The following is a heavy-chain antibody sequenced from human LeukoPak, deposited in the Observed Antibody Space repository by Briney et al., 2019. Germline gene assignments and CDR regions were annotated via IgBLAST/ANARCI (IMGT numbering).Heavy chain of an antibody. J-gene: IGHJ3*02. CDR2: IGTAGDT. Sequence: GGSLRLSCAASGFTFSLYDMHWVRQATGKSLEWVSGIGTAGDTYYADSVKGRFAISRENAKNSLSLQMDSLRAGDTAVYYCTRDLREGTTPDASDIWGQGTLVTVSS. CDR1: GFTFSLYD. CDR3: TRDLREGTTPDASDI. V-gene: IGHV3-13*01. D-gene: IGHD1-7*01.